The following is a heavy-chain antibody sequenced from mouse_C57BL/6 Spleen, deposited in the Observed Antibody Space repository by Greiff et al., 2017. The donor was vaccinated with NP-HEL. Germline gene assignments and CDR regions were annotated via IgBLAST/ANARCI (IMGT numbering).Heavy chain of an antibody. CDR3: TRELNCAWFAY. Sequence: EVKVVESGEGLVKPGGSLKLSCAASGFTFSSYAMSWVRQTPEKRLEWVAYISSGGDYIYYADTVKGRFTITRDNARNTLYLQMSSLKSEDTAMYYCTRELNCAWFAYWGQGTLVTVSA. CDR1: GFTFSSYA. J-gene: IGHJ3*01. V-gene: IGHV5-9-1*02. D-gene: IGHD4-1*01. CDR2: ISSGGDYI.